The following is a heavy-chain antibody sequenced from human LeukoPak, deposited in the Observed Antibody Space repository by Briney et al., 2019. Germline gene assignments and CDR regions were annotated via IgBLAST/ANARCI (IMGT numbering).Heavy chain of an antibody. V-gene: IGHV3-21*01. D-gene: IGHD5-12*01. CDR1: GFTFSSYS. J-gene: IGHJ3*02. CDR2: SSRSSSHK. CDR3: ARVKEASASDI. Sequence: PGGSLSLSCAASGFTFSSYSMTWVRQASGKGLEWVSSSSRSSSHKYYAGSVKGRFTISRDNAKNSLYLQMNSLRAEDTAVYYCARVKEASASDIWGQGAMVTVSS.